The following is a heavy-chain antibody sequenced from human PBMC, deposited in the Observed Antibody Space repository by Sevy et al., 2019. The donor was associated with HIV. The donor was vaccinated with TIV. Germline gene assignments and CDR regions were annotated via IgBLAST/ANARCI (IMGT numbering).Heavy chain of an antibody. D-gene: IGHD3-9*01. CDR3: ARQVGQLRFFDWSPGYFDY. J-gene: IGHJ4*02. CDR1: GDSISSSPYY. Sequence: SKTLSLTCTVSGDSISSSPYYWGWIRQSHGKGLEWIGSIYYSGSTYYNPSLKSRVPISVDTSKNQFSLKLNSVTAADTAVYYCARQVGQLRFFDWSPGYFDYWGQGILVTVSS. V-gene: IGHV4-39*01. CDR2: IYYSGST.